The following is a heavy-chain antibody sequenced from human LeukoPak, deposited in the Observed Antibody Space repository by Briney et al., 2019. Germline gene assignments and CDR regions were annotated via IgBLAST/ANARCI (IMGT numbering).Heavy chain of an antibody. J-gene: IGHJ3*02. CDR2: MNPNSGNT. Sequence: GASVKVSCKASGYTFTSYDINWVRQATGQGLEWMGWMNPNSGNTGYAQKFQGRVTITRNTSISTAYMELSSLKASDTAMYYCARHSGYSSRKIDIWGQGKMVTVSS. CDR3: ARHSGYSSRKIDI. D-gene: IGHD6-13*01. CDR1: GYTFTSYD. V-gene: IGHV1-8*01.